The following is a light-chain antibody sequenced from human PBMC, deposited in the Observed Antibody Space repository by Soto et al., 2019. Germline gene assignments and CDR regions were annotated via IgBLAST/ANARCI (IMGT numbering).Light chain of an antibody. CDR1: QGVSSRY. Sequence: VVKLSPGTLPLYKRETATLSCRASQGVSSRYLAWYQQRAGQAPRLLIYIASSRANGIPDRFSGSGSGTDFTLTISRLEPEDSAVYYCQQYGSSPWTFGQGTKVDNK. V-gene: IGKV3-20*01. CDR2: IAS. J-gene: IGKJ1*01. CDR3: QQYGSSPWT.